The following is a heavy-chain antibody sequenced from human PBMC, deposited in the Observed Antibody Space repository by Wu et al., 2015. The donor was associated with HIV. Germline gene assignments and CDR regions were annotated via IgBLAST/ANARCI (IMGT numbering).Heavy chain of an antibody. CDR3: ARGFHRSGYYTTVFDY. Sequence: QVQLVQSGTEVKKPGASVKVSCKASGYTFTRYVMSWLRQAPGQGLEWMGWINPYNGDTNYAQKFQGRVTMTTATSTSTAYMELSSLRSEDTAVYYCARGFHRSGYYTTVFDYWGQGTLVTVSS. CDR2: INPYNGDT. V-gene: IGHV1-18*01. D-gene: IGHD3-22*01. J-gene: IGHJ4*02. CDR1: GYTFTRYV.